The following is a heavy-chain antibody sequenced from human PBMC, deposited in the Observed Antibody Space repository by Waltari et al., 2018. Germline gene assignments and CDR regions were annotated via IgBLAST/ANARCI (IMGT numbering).Heavy chain of an antibody. D-gene: IGHD5-18*01. CDR2: IYYSGST. J-gene: IGHJ5*02. CDR1: GGSISSSSYY. Sequence: QLQLQESGPGLVKPSETLSLTCTVSGGSISSSSYYWGWIRQPPGKGLEWIGSIYYSGSTYYNPSLKSRVTISVDTSKNQFSLKLSSVTAADTAVYYCARIDSYGYMFDPWGQGTLVTVSS. CDR3: ARIDSYGYMFDP. V-gene: IGHV4-39*07.